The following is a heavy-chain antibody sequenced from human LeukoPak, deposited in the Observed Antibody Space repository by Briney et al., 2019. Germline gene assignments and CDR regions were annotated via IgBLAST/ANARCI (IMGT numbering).Heavy chain of an antibody. CDR3: AREFRHSRYGDY. Sequence: GGSLRLSCAASGFTFSSYAMHWVRQAPGKGLEWVAVISYDGSNKYYADSVKGRFTISRDNSKNTLYLQMNSLRAEDTAVYYCAREFRHSRYGDYWGQGTLVTVSS. D-gene: IGHD2-15*01. V-gene: IGHV3-30-3*01. J-gene: IGHJ4*02. CDR1: GFTFSSYA. CDR2: ISYDGSNK.